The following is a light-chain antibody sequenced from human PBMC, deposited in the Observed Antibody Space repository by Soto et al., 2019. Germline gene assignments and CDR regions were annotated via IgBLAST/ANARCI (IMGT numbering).Light chain of an antibody. CDR2: EVR. V-gene: IGLV2-14*01. CDR3: SSYASSSAYA. Sequence: QSALTQPASVSGSPGQSITISCTGTSSDVGGYNHVSWYQQHPGKAPKLIIFEVRNRPSGGSDRFSASKSGNTASLTISGLQTEDEAVYYCSSYASSSAYAFGTGTKLTVL. J-gene: IGLJ1*01. CDR1: SSDVGGYNH.